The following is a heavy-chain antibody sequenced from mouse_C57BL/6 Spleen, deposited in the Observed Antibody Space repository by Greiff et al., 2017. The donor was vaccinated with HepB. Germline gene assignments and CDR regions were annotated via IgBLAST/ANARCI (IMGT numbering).Heavy chain of an antibody. D-gene: IGHD1-1*01. J-gene: IGHJ4*01. CDR2: IYPGDGDT. CDR1: GYAFSSYW. CDR3: ARQGYYYGSSDYAMDY. V-gene: IGHV1-80*01. Sequence: QVHVKQSGAELVKPGASVKISCKASGYAFSSYWMNWVKQRPGKGLEWIGQIYPGDGDTNYNGKFKGKATLTADKSSSTAYMQLSSLTSEDSAVYFCARQGYYYGSSDYAMDYWGQGTSVTVSS.